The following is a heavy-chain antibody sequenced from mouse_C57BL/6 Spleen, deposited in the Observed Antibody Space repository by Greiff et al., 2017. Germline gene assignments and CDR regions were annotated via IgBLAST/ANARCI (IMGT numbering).Heavy chain of an antibody. Sequence: EVMLVESGGGLVQPGGSLKLSCAASGYAFSDYGMAWVRQAPRKGPEWVAFISNLAYSIYYADTVTGRFTMSRENAKNTLYLEMSSLRSEATDMYYCARQEAIYYDAMDYWGQGTSGTVSS. J-gene: IGHJ4*01. CDR2: ISNLAYSI. CDR3: ARQEAIYYDAMDY. CDR1: GYAFSDYG. D-gene: IGHD2-1*01. V-gene: IGHV5-15*01.